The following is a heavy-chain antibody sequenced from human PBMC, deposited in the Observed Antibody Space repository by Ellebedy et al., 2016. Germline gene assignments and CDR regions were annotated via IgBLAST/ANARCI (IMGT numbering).Heavy chain of an antibody. D-gene: IGHD3-9*01. CDR1: GFTFSGSS. CDR2: VSGTGFST. Sequence: GESLKISCAASGFTFSGSSMSWVRQAPGKGLEWVSLVSGTGFSTFYTDSVKGRFTISRDNSKNTVYLHMSSLRAEDTAVYYCAKGRLLTGSDAFDIWGQGTVVTVSS. V-gene: IGHV3-23*01. CDR3: AKGRLLTGSDAFDI. J-gene: IGHJ3*02.